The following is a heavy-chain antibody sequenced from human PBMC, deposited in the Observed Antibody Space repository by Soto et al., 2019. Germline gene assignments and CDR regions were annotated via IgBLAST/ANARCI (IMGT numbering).Heavy chain of an antibody. Sequence: GASVKVSCKASGGTFSSYAISWVRQAPGQGLEWMGGIIPTFGTANYAQKFQGRVTITADESTSTAYMELSSLRSEDTAVYYCARSPRQQARPCWFDPWGQGTLVTVSS. CDR1: GGTFSSYA. V-gene: IGHV1-69*13. CDR3: ARSPRQQARPCWFDP. CDR2: IIPTFGTA. D-gene: IGHD6-6*01. J-gene: IGHJ5*02.